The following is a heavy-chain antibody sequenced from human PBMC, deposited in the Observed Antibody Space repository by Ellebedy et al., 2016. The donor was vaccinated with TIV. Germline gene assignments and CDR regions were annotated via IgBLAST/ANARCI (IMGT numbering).Heavy chain of an antibody. Sequence: SETLSLTCAVYGGSFSGYYWTWIRQSPGRGLEWIGYAYYSGSTDYNPSLESRVTISVDSSKNQISLRLTSVTAADTAVYYCARVGTELVTVEEYYYYMDVWGKGTSVTVS. CDR1: GGSFSGYY. CDR3: ARVGTELVTVEEYYYYMDV. J-gene: IGHJ6*03. D-gene: IGHD2/OR15-2a*01. CDR2: AYYSGST. V-gene: IGHV4-34*11.